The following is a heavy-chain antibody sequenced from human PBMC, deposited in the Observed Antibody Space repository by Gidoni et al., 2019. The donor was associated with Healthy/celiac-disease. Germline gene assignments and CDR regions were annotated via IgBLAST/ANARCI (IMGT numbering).Heavy chain of an antibody. V-gene: IGHV3-30*03. CDR2: ISYDGSNK. CDR1: GFTFSSYG. CDR3: ATSVPSSYYVGGFDY. D-gene: IGHD3-10*01. J-gene: IGHJ4*02. Sequence: QVQLVESGGGVVQPGRSLRPSCAASGFTFSSYGMHWVRQAPGKGLEWVAVISYDGSNKYYADSVKGRFTISRDNSKNTLYLQMNSLRAEDTAVYYCATSVPSSYYVGGFDYWGQGTLVTVSS.